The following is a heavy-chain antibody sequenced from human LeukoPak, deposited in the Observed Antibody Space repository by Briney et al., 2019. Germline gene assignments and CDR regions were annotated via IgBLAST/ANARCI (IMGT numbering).Heavy chain of an antibody. J-gene: IGHJ3*02. CDR3: ARHDGGLDAFDI. V-gene: IGHV4-59*08. CDR1: GCSISSYY. Sequence: SETLSLTCTVSGCSISSYYWSWIRQPPGKGLEWIGYIYYSGGTNYNPSLKSRVTISVDTSKNQFSLRLSSVTAADTAVYYCARHDGGLDAFDIWGQGTMVTVSS. CDR2: IYYSGGT. D-gene: IGHD2-15*01.